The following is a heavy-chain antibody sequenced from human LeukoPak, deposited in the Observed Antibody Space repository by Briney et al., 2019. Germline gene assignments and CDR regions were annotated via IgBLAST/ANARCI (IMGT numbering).Heavy chain of an antibody. CDR2: IVVGSGNT. CDR1: GFTFTSSA. D-gene: IGHD3-10*01. V-gene: IGHV1-58*01. CDR3: TAGLPSMVRGAAPYYYYGMVV. Sequence: SVKVSCKASGFTFTSSAVQWVRQARGQRLEWIGWIVVGSGNTNYAQKFQERVTITRDMSTSTAYMELSSLRSEDTAVYYCTAGLPSMVRGAAPYYYYGMVVWGQGTTVTVSS. J-gene: IGHJ6*02.